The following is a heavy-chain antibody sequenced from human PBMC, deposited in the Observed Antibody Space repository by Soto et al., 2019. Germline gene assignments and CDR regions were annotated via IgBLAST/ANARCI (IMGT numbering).Heavy chain of an antibody. CDR1: GITFSNAW. CDR3: TTAFD. J-gene: IGHJ4*02. Sequence: EVQLVESGGGLVKPGVSLRLSCAASGITFSNAWMTWVRQAPGKGLEWVGLIKSKADGGIIDYAAPVKGRFAISRDDSKNTLYLQMNSLKIEDTAVYYCTTAFDWGQGTLVTVSS. V-gene: IGHV3-15*01. CDR2: IKSKADGGII.